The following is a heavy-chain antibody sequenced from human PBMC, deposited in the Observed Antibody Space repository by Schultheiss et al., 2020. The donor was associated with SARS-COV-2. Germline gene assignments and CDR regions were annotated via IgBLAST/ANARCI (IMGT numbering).Heavy chain of an antibody. CDR1: GFTFSNAW. V-gene: IGHV3-15*01. Sequence: GGSLRLSCAASGFTFSNAWMSWVRQAPGKGLEWVGRIKSKTDGGTTDYAAPVKGRFTISRDDSKNTLYLQMNSLKTEDTAVYYCTSEPPRDSSGYYYYYWGQGTLVTVSS. CDR3: TSEPPRDSSGYYYYY. J-gene: IGHJ4*02. D-gene: IGHD3-22*01. CDR2: IKSKTDGGTT.